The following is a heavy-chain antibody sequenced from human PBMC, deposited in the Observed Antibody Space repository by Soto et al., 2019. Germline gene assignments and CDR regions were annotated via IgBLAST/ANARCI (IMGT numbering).Heavy chain of an antibody. V-gene: IGHV4-4*07. CDR3: ARGMGRYFDI. CDR2: LSASGRT. CDR1: CDSIGNFY. Sequence: PSETLSLTCAISCDSIGNFYWSWIRQPAGKGLESLGRLSASGRTNYSPSLQSRVTMSLDRSKNRFSLRLTSVSAADTAVYFCARGMGRYFDIWGRGTLVTVSS. D-gene: IGHD2-8*01. J-gene: IGHJ2*01.